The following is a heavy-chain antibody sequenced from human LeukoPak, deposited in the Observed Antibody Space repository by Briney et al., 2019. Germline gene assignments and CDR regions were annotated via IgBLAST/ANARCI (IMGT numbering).Heavy chain of an antibody. J-gene: IGHJ4*02. CDR2: ISTGERT. CDR3: AKVGHYDFWTDY. Sequence: PSETLSLTCTVSGGSISSGTYYWSWIRQPAGKGLEWIGRISTGERTNYNPSVKNRVTISVDTSKNQFSLKLSSVTAADTAVYYSAKVGHYDFWTDYWGQGTLVTVSS. CDR1: GGSISSGTYY. V-gene: IGHV4-61*02. D-gene: IGHD3-3*01.